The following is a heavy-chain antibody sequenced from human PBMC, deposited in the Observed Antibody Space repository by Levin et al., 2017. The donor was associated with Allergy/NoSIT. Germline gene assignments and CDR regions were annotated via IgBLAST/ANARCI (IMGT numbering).Heavy chain of an antibody. CDR2: ISAYNGNT. J-gene: IGHJ3*02. V-gene: IGHV1-18*01. Sequence: GESLKISCKASGYTFTSYGISWVRQAPGQGLEWMGWISAYNGNTNYAQKLQGRVTMTTDTSTSTAYMELRSLRSDDTAVYYCARDYDIKGPFGWWGSGSYQPTDAFDIWGQGTMVTVSS. D-gene: IGHD1-26*01. CDR3: ARDYDIKGPFGWWGSGSYQPTDAFDI. CDR1: GYTFTSYG.